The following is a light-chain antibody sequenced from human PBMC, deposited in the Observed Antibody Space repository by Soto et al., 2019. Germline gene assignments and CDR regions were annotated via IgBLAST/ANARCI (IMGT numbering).Light chain of an antibody. CDR1: SSDVGYYNY. CDR3: SSYAHSSIYV. V-gene: IGLV2-14*01. CDR2: EVG. Sequence: QSVLTQPASVSGSPGQSITISFTGTSSDVGYYNYVSWYQHHPGKAPKLMIYEVGNVPSGVSIRFSGSKSGNTASLTISGLQAEDEAAYYCSSYAHSSIYVFGPGTTVTVL. J-gene: IGLJ1*01.